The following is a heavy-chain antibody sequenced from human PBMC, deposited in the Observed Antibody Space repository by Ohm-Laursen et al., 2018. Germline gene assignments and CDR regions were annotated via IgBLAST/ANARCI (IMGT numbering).Heavy chain of an antibody. CDR1: GFTFNNYA. CDR3: AKGPMIVVVITAYFDY. Sequence: SLRLSCSASGFTFNNYAMSWVRQAPGKGLEWVSAISGSGGSTYYADSVKGRFTISRDNSKNTLYLQMNSLRAEDTAVYYCAKGPMIVVVITAYFDYWGQGTLVTVSS. CDR2: ISGSGGST. J-gene: IGHJ4*02. V-gene: IGHV3-23*01. D-gene: IGHD3-22*01.